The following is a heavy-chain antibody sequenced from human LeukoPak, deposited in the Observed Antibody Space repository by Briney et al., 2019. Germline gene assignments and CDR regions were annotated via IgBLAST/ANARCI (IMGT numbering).Heavy chain of an antibody. V-gene: IGHV3-66*01. CDR3: ARDRWNLRVFDY. Sequence: GGSLRLSCAASGFTVSSNYMSWVRQAPGKGLEWASVIYSGGDTYYTDSVKGRFTISRDNSKNTVYLQMNSLKVEDTAVYYCARDRWNLRVFDYWGQGTLVTVSS. J-gene: IGHJ4*02. CDR1: GFTVSSNY. CDR2: IYSGGDT. D-gene: IGHD1-1*01.